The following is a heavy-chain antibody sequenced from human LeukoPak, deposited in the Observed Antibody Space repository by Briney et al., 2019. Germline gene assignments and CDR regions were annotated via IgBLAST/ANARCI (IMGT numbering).Heavy chain of an antibody. J-gene: IGHJ4*02. CDR3: ARSSGSGDFDY. V-gene: IGHV1-69*05. Sequence: SVKVSCKASGGTFSSYAISWVRQAPGQGLEWMGGIIPIFGTANYAQKFQGRVTITTDESTSTAHMELSSLRSEDTAVYYCARSSGSGDFDYWGQGTLVTVSS. CDR1: GGTFSSYA. D-gene: IGHD3-10*01. CDR2: IIPIFGTA.